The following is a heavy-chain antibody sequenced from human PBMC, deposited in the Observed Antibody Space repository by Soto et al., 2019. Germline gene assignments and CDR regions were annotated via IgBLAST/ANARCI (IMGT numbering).Heavy chain of an antibody. CDR1: GGSFSSYY. J-gene: IGHJ4*02. Sequence: QVQLQESGPGLVKPSETLSLTCTVSGGSFSSYYWSWIRQPAGKGLEWIGRIYASGSSNYNPSLKSRVTMSVATSKSQLSLKVSSVTAADTAVYYCARDRGNYFDYWGQGTLVSVSS. CDR2: IYASGSS. V-gene: IGHV4-4*07. CDR3: ARDRGNYFDY.